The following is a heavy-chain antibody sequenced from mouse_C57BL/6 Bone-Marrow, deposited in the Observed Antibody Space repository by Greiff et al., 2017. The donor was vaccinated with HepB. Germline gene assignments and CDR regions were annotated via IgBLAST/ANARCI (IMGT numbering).Heavy chain of an antibody. CDR3: ARGGLLRENYAMDY. D-gene: IGHD1-1*01. Sequence: VQLQQSGPELVKPGASVKIPCKASGYTFTDYNMDWVKQSHGKSLEWIGDINPNNGGTIYNQKFKGKATLTVDKSSGTAYMELRSLTSEDTAVYYCARGGLLRENYAMDYWGQGTSVTVSS. V-gene: IGHV1-18*01. CDR2: INPNNGGT. J-gene: IGHJ4*01. CDR1: GYTFTDYN.